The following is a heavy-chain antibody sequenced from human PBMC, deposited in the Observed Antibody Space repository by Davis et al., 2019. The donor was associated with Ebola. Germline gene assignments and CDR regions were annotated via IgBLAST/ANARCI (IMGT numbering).Heavy chain of an antibody. V-gene: IGHV3-49*03. CDR2: IRSKAYGGTT. CDR3: TRESYGDYVPRWYFDL. Sequence: PGGSLRLSCTASGFTFGDYAMSWFRQAPGKGLEWVGFIRSKAYGGTTEYAASVKGRFTISRDDSKSIAYLQMNSLKTEDTAVYYCTRESYGDYVPRWYFDLWGRGTLVTVSS. J-gene: IGHJ2*01. CDR1: GFTFGDYA. D-gene: IGHD4-17*01.